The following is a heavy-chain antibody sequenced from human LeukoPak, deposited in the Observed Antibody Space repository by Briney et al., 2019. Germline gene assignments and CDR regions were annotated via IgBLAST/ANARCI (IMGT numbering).Heavy chain of an antibody. D-gene: IGHD2-8*01. J-gene: IGHJ3*02. CDR2: IKQDGSEK. V-gene: IGHV3-7*01. CDR3: ARVSYYPHDAFDI. CDR1: GFTFSSYW. Sequence: GGSLRLSCAASGFTFSSYWMSWVRQAPGKGLEWVANIKQDGSEKYYVDSVKGRFTISRDNAKNSLYLQMNSLRAKDTALYYCARVSYYPHDAFDIWGQGTMVTASS.